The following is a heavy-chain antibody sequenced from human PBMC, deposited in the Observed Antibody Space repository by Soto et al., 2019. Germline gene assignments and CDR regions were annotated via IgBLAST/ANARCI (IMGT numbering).Heavy chain of an antibody. CDR2: INPSGGST. D-gene: IGHD4-4*01. J-gene: IGHJ4*02. CDR3: ARVNYALTFEY. V-gene: IGHV1-46*01. CDR1: GYTFTSYY. Sequence: ASVQVSCKASGYTFTSYYMHWVRQAPGQGLEWMGIINPSGGSTSYAQKFQGRVTMTRDTSTSTVYMELSSLRSEDTAVYYCARVNYALTFEYWCQGTLVSVSS.